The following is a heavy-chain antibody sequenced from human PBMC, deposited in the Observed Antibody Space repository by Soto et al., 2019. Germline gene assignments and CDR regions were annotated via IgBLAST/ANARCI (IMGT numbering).Heavy chain of an antibody. J-gene: IGHJ5*02. V-gene: IGHV4-30-2*01. CDR1: GGSINSGGYS. D-gene: IGHD3-22*01. Sequence: LSETLSLTCTVSGGSINSGGYSWTWIRQPPGKGLEWIGFIYHTGTTYYNPSLKSRVTISVDRSKNQFSLKLNSVTAADTAVYYCARGVKYYDSSGSSWFDPWGQGALVTVSS. CDR3: ARGVKYYDSSGSSWFDP. CDR2: IYHTGTT.